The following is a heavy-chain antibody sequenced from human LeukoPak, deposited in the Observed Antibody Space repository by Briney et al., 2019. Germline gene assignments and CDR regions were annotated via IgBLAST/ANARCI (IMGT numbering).Heavy chain of an antibody. Sequence: ASVKVSCKASGYSFTNYAISWVRQAPGQGLEWMGWINPYNGNTNYAQNLQGRVTMTTDTSTGTAYMELRSLRSDDTAVYYCARGGVDPWGQGTLVTVSS. D-gene: IGHD3-16*01. CDR2: INPYNGNT. J-gene: IGHJ5*02. CDR1: GYSFTNYA. CDR3: ARGGVDP. V-gene: IGHV1-18*01.